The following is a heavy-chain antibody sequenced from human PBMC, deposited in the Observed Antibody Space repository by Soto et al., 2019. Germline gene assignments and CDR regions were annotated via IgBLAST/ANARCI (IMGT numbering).Heavy chain of an antibody. CDR1: GFTFSGYP. CDR2: ISYDGSNK. J-gene: IGHJ6*02. D-gene: IGHD2-21*02. V-gene: IGHV3-30*09. Sequence: QVQLVESGGGVVQPGRSLRLSCAASGFTFSGYPMHWVRQPPGKGLEWVAVISYDGSNKYYADSVKGRFAITRDDSKNRLYLQMDSLGPEDAAVYYCARSFDGVVTATKYYYNYGMDVWGRGTTVTVSS. CDR3: ARSFDGVVTATKYYYNYGMDV.